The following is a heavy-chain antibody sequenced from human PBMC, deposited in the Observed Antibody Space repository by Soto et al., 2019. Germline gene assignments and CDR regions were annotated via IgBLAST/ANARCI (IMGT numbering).Heavy chain of an antibody. J-gene: IGHJ4*02. Sequence: SETLSLTCTVSGGSISSSSYYWGWIRQPPGKGLEWIGGIYYSGSTYYNPSLKSRVTLSVDTSKNQFSLKLSSVTAADTAVYYCARRALYCSGGSCYGAAFDYWGQGTLVTVSS. CDR2: IYYSGST. CDR1: GGSISSSSYY. CDR3: ARRALYCSGGSCYGAAFDY. D-gene: IGHD2-15*01. V-gene: IGHV4-39*01.